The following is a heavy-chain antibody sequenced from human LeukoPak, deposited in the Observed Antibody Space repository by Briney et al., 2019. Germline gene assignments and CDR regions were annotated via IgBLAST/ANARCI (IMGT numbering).Heavy chain of an antibody. CDR1: GYTFNTYT. CDR3: ARGRAAGGKRKFDY. J-gene: IGHJ4*02. Sequence: ASVKVSCKASGYTFNTYTLTWVRQAPGQGLEWMGYISTNNGHANYAQKFQGRVIMTRNTSISTAYMELSSLRSEDTAVYYCARGRAAGGKRKFDYWGQGTLVTVSS. D-gene: IGHD6-13*01. CDR2: ISTNNGHA. V-gene: IGHV1-8*02.